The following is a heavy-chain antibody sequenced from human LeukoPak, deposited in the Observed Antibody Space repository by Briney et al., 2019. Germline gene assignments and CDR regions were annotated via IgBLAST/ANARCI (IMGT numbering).Heavy chain of an antibody. J-gene: IGHJ4*02. CDR2: IYYSGST. D-gene: IGHD3-22*01. CDR3: ARDHRGSYYYDSSHDY. Sequence: SETLSLTCTVSGGSISSYYWSWIRQPPGKGLEWIGYIYYSGSTNYNPSLKSRVTISVDTSKNQFSLKLSSVTAADTAVYYCARDHRGSYYYDSSHDYWGQGTLVTVSS. V-gene: IGHV4-59*01. CDR1: GGSISSYY.